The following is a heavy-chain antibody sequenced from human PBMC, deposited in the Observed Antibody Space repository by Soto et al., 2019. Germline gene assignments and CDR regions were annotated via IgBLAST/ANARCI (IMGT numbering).Heavy chain of an antibody. CDR1: GFAFRSYW. J-gene: IGHJ5*02. Sequence: EVQLVESGGGLVQPGGSLRLSCAASGFAFRSYWMHWVRQVPGKVLVWVSRINNDETTTNYADSVKGRFTISRDNAENTLYQQMNSLRVEDTAVYYCASGVVGGVIVHWGQGTLVTVSS. CDR3: ASGVVGGVIVH. D-gene: IGHD3-16*01. V-gene: IGHV3-74*01. CDR2: INNDETTT.